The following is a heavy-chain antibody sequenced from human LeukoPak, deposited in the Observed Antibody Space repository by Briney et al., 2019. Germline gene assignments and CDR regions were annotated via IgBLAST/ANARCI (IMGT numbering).Heavy chain of an antibody. CDR3: ARALYYFDY. CDR2: INHSGST. CDR1: GGSFSGYY. V-gene: IGHV4-34*01. J-gene: IGHJ4*02. Sequence: SETLSLTCAVYGGSFSGYYWSWIRQPPGKGLEWIGEINHSGSTNYNPSLKSRVTISVDTSKNQFSLKLSSVTAADMAVYYCARALYYFDYWGQGTLVTVSS.